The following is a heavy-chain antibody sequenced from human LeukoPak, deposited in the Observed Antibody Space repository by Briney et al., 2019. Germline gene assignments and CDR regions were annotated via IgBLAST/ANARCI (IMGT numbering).Heavy chain of an antibody. D-gene: IGHD3-22*01. Sequence: PSETLSLTCTVSGGSISSSSYYWGWIRQPPGKGLEWIGSIHYSGSTNYNPSLKSRVTISVDTSKNQFSLRLTSVTAADTAVYYCARGYYYDYSGPDFDSWGQGTQVTVSS. J-gene: IGHJ5*01. CDR1: GGSISSSSYY. CDR3: ARGYYYDYSGPDFDS. CDR2: IHYSGST. V-gene: IGHV4-39*07.